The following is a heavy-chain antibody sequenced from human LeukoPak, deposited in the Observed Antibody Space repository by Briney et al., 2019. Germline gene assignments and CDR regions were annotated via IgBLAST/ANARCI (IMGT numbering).Heavy chain of an antibody. D-gene: IGHD2-15*01. Sequence: SQTLSLTCTVSGGSISSGGYYWSWVRQHPGTGLEWLGYIYYSGSTYYNPSLKSRVTISVDTSKNQFSLKLSSVTAADTAVYYCARDGGRACTGGSCSPLGFDYWGQGTLVTVSS. V-gene: IGHV4-31*03. CDR2: IYYSGST. CDR3: ARDGGRACTGGSCSPLGFDY. CDR1: GGSISSGGYY. J-gene: IGHJ4*02.